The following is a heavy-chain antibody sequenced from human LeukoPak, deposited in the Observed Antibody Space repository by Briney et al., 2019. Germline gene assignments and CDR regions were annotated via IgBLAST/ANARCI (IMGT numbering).Heavy chain of an antibody. D-gene: IGHD3-22*01. V-gene: IGHV4-59*01. CDR3: ARGLYYYDSSGFYRNWYFDL. CDR1: GGSISSYY. Sequence: SETLSLTCTVSGGSISSYYWSWIRQPPGKGLEWIGYIYYSGSTNYNPSLKSRVTISVDTSKNQFSLKLSSVTAADTAVYYCARGLYYYDSSGFYRNWYFDLWGRGTLVSVSP. CDR2: IYYSGST. J-gene: IGHJ2*01.